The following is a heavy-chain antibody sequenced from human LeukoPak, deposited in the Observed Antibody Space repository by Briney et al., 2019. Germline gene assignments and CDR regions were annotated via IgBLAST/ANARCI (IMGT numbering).Heavy chain of an antibody. D-gene: IGHD3-22*01. J-gene: IGHJ4*02. Sequence: PSETLSLTCTVSGGSISSYYWSWIRQPPGKGLEWIGYIYYNGSTNYNPSLKSRVTISVDTSKNQFSLKLSSVTAADTAVYYCARHDKNPNSSGYYYYYWGQGTLVTVSS. CDR2: IYYNGST. V-gene: IGHV4-59*08. CDR1: GGSISSYY. CDR3: ARHDKNPNSSGYYYYY.